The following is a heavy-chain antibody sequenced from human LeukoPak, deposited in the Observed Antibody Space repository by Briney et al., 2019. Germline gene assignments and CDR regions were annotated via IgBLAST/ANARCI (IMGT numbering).Heavy chain of an antibody. CDR3: AKDKYSSGWYNWFDP. V-gene: IGHV3-43*02. D-gene: IGHD6-19*01. J-gene: IGHJ5*02. Sequence: GGSLRLSCAASGFTFDDYDMHWVRQAPGKGLEWVALISGDGGSTYYADSVKGRFTISRDNSKNSLYLQMNSLRTEDTALYYCAKDKYSSGWYNWFDPWGQGTLVTVSS. CDR2: ISGDGGST. CDR1: GFTFDDYD.